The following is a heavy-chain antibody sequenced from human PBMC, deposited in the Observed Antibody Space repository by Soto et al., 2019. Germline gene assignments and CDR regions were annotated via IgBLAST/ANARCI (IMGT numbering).Heavy chain of an antibody. CDR3: ARQRGITMVRGVNPGPSFFDY. V-gene: IGHV4-39*01. D-gene: IGHD3-10*01. Sequence: QLQLQESGPGLVKPSETLSLTCTVSGGSISSSSYYWGWIRQPPGKGLEWIGSIYYSGSTYYNPSLKSRFTISVATSKNQFSLKLSSVTAADTAVYYCARQRGITMVRGVNPGPSFFDYWGQGTLVTVSS. CDR2: IYYSGST. CDR1: GGSISSSSYY. J-gene: IGHJ4*02.